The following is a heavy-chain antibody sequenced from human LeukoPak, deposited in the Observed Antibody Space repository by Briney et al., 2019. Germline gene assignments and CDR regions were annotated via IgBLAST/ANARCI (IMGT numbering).Heavy chain of an antibody. J-gene: IGHJ4*02. CDR2: ISSSGSTI. Sequence: GGSLRLSCAASGFTFSSYEMNWVRQAPGKGLEWVSYISSSGSTIYYADSVKGRFTISRDNAKNSLYLQMNSLRAEDTAVYYCARVGLWPMIYFDYWGQGTLVTVSS. D-gene: IGHD3-22*01. CDR1: GFTFSSYE. CDR3: ARVGLWPMIYFDY. V-gene: IGHV3-48*03.